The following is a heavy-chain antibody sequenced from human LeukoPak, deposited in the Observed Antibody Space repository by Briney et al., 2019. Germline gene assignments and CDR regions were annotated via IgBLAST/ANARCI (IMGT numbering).Heavy chain of an antibody. J-gene: IGHJ5*02. CDR1: GGSIGSGTYY. D-gene: IGHD2-2*01. Sequence: SQTLSLTCTVSGGSIGSGTYYWSWIRQRPGKGLEWIGYMHYSGSTYNNPSLKSRVTMSVDSSKNQFSLKLRSVSAADTAVYYCARDGCSGPGCYGNWFDPWGQGTLVTVSS. CDR2: MHYSGST. CDR3: ARDGCSGPGCYGNWFDP. V-gene: IGHV4-31*03.